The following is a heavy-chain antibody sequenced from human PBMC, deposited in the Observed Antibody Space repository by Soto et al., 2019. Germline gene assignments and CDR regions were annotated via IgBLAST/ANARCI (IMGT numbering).Heavy chain of an antibody. D-gene: IGHD1-26*01. Sequence: QVQLVQSGAEVKKPGSSVKVSCKASGGTLSSYCINWVRQAPGQGLEWIGGIISIFSTPNYAQKCQGRVTITADESTTTAYMELRSLRSEDKAVYCCARDGGRHSGGIDYWGQGNLVTVSS. CDR3: ARDGGRHSGGIDY. V-gene: IGHV1-69*01. CDR1: GGTLSSYC. J-gene: IGHJ4*02. CDR2: IISIFSTP.